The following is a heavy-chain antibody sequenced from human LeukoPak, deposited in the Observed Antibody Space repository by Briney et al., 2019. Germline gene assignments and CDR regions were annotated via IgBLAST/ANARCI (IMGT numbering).Heavy chain of an antibody. CDR3: ARERGWLNDYNWFDP. CDR2: IWYDGSNK. CDR1: GFTFSSYG. V-gene: IGHV3-33*01. Sequence: GGSLRLSSAASGFTFSSYGMHWVRPAPGEGLGWGAVIWYDGSNKYYADSVKGRFTISRDNSKNTLYLQMNSLRAEDTAVYYCARERGWLNDYNWFDPWGRGTLVTVSS. D-gene: IGHD3-22*01. J-gene: IGHJ5*02.